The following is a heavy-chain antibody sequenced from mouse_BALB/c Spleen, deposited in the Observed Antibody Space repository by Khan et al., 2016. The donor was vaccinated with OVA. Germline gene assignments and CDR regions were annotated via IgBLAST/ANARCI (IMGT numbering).Heavy chain of an antibody. D-gene: IGHD1-3*01. J-gene: IGHJ4*01. Sequence: QVQLKQSGPGLVAPSQSLSITCTVSGFSLTSYGVNWVRQPPGKGLEWLGVIWGDGSTNSHSTLKSRLSISKDNSKSQVFLKLNSLQTDDTATYYCAKWVNSYYAMDYWGQGTSVTVSS. CDR1: GFSLTSYG. V-gene: IGHV2-3*01. CDR2: IWGDGST. CDR3: AKWVNSYYAMDY.